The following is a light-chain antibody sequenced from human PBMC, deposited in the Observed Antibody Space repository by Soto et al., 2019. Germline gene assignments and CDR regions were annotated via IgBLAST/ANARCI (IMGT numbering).Light chain of an antibody. CDR3: KQANSFPIT. CDR2: KAY. Sequence: DIQITQSPSTPSASVGDRVTITCRASQSISSWLAWYQQKPGKAPKLLIYKAYSLESGVQSRFSGSGSGTEFTLTIRSLQPDDFATYYCKQANSFPITVGQGTRLEIK. J-gene: IGKJ5*01. V-gene: IGKV1-5*03. CDR1: QSISSW.